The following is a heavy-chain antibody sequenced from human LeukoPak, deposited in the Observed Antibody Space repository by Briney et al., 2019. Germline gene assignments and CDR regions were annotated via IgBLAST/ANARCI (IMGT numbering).Heavy chain of an antibody. D-gene: IGHD6-6*01. CDR1: GFTFSSYA. J-gene: IGHJ4*02. CDR3: ASVFAALPR. V-gene: IGHV3-30*01. Sequence: GRSLRLSCAASGFTFSSYAMRWVRQAPGKGLERVAVISYDGSNKYYADSVKGRFTISRDNSKNTLYLQMNSLRAEDTAVYYCASVFAALPRWGQGTLVTVSS. CDR2: ISYDGSNK.